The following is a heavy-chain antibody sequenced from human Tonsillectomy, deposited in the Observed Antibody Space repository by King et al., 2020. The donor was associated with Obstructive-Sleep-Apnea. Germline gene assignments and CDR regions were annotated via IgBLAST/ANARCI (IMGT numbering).Heavy chain of an antibody. CDR1: GFTFSSYA. Sequence: VQLVESGGGLVQPGGSLRLSCAASGFTFSSYAMSWVRQAPGKGLWWVSAISGSGGSTSYAASVKGRFTISRDNSKNTRYLQMNSLRAEDTAVYYCAKSTVVATRGYDYWGQGTLVTVSS. D-gene: IGHD5-12*01. CDR3: AKSTVVATRGYDY. V-gene: IGHV3-23*04. CDR2: ISGSGGST. J-gene: IGHJ4*02.